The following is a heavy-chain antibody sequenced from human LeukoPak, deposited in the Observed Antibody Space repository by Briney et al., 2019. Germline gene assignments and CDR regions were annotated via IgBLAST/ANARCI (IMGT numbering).Heavy chain of an antibody. D-gene: IGHD1-26*01. J-gene: IGHJ4*02. CDR2: IFIGGNT. V-gene: IGHV3-66*01. Sequence: GGSLRLSCTASGFTVSSNYMSWVRQAPGKGLEWVSVIFIGGNTYYADSVKGRFTISRDNSKNTLDLQMSSLRVEDTAMYYCARDSGSYHHWWGQGTLVTVSS. CDR1: GFTVSSNY. CDR3: ARDSGSYHHW.